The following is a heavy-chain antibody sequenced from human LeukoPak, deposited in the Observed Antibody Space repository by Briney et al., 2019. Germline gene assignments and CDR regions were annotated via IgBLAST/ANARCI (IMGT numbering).Heavy chain of an antibody. Sequence: SVKVSCKASGYTFISYGISWVRQAPGQGLEWMGGIIPIFGTANYAQKFQGRVTITTDESTSTAYMELSSLRSEDTAVYYCARPDHGAALGTWGQGTLVTVSS. V-gene: IGHV1-69*05. D-gene: IGHD6-6*01. CDR3: ARPDHGAALGT. J-gene: IGHJ5*02. CDR2: IIPIFGTA. CDR1: GYTFISYG.